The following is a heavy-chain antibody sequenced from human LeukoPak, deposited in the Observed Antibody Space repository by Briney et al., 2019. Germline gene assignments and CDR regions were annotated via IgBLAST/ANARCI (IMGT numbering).Heavy chain of an antibody. CDR1: GFTFSSYS. CDR2: ISSSSSYI. D-gene: IGHD2/OR15-2a*01. V-gene: IGHV3-21*06. J-gene: IGHJ3*02. Sequence: PGGPLRLSCAASGFTFSSYSMNWVRQAPGKGLEWVSSISSSSSYIYYADSVKGRFTISRDNAKNLLYLQMKSLRAEDSAVYYCARDVFSWNAFEIWGQGAMVTVSS. CDR3: ARDVFSWNAFEI.